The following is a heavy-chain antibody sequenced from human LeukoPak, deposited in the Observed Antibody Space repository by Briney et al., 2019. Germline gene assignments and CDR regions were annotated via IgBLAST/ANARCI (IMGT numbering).Heavy chain of an antibody. V-gene: IGHV1-24*01. CDR1: GYTLTELS. CDR3: ATVGGLRRPEGY. D-gene: IGHD3-16*01. J-gene: IGHJ4*02. Sequence: ASVKVSCKVSGYTLTELSMHWVRQAPGKGLEWMGGFDPEDGETIYAQKFQGRVTMTEDTSTDTAYMELSSLRSEDTAVYYSATVGGLRRPEGYWGQGTLVTVSS. CDR2: FDPEDGET.